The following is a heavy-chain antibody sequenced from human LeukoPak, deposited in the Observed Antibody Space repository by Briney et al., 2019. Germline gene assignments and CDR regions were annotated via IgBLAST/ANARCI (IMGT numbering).Heavy chain of an antibody. CDR2: ISGSGSSM. CDR1: GFSFSESY. J-gene: IGHJ4*02. V-gene: IGHV3-11*01. Sequence: GGSLRLSCAASGFSFSESYMCWIRQTPGRGLEWVAYISGSGSSMYYADAVKGRFTISRDNARNSLYLYMSSLRADDTAVFYCARGKRRFDYWGQGTLVTVSS. CDR3: ARGKRRFDY.